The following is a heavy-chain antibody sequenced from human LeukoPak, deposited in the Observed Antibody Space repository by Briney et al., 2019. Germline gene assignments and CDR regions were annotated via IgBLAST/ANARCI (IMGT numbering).Heavy chain of an antibody. V-gene: IGHV3-7*01. Sequence: GGSLRLSCATSGFTFSTYWMNWVRQAPGKGLEWVANVDPDGSGTFYLDSVKRRFTVSRDNVQNSLYLQMNSLRAEDTAVYFCGLWGIEAAIQHWGQGILVTVSS. CDR2: VDPDGSGT. CDR3: GLWGIEAAIQH. J-gene: IGHJ1*01. D-gene: IGHD2-15*01. CDR1: GFTFSTYW.